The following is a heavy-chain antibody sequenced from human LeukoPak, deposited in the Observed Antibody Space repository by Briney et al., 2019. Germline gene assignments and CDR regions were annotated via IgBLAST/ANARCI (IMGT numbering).Heavy chain of an antibody. V-gene: IGHV3-74*03. CDR1: GFTFSSYW. J-gene: IGHJ5*02. D-gene: IGHD1-26*01. CDR3: ARSLLGARFDP. Sequence: GGSLRLSCAASGFTFSSYWMQWVRQAPGKGLVWVSHISSDGTSTTYADSVKGRFTVSRDNAKSTLYLQMNSLRAEDTAVYYCARSLLGARFDPWGQGTLVTVSS. CDR2: ISSDGTST.